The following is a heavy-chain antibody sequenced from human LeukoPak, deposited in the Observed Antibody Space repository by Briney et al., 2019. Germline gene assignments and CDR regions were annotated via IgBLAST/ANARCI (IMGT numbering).Heavy chain of an antibody. CDR2: IYTDGST. Sequence: GGSLRLSCAASGFTVSSNYMSWVRQAPGKGLDWISFIYTDGSTYYADSVKGRFTISRDNSKKSLDLQMNSLRAEDTAVYYCAKVGSSSWYYYYYYMDVWGKGTTVTISS. D-gene: IGHD6-13*01. CDR3: AKVGSSSWYYYYYYMDV. J-gene: IGHJ6*03. CDR1: GFTVSSNY. V-gene: IGHV3-53*01.